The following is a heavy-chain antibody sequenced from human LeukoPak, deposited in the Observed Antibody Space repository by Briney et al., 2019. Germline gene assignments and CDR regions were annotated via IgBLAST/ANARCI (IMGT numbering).Heavy chain of an antibody. J-gene: IGHJ4*02. CDR1: GYSISSGYY. CDR3: AGAYY. CDR2: IFHSGST. V-gene: IGHV4-38-2*02. Sequence: SETLSLTCTVSGYSISSGYYWGWIRQPPGKGLEWIGSIFHSGSTNYNPSLKSRVTISVDTSKNQFSLKLSSVTAADTAVYYCAGAYYWGQGTLVTVSS.